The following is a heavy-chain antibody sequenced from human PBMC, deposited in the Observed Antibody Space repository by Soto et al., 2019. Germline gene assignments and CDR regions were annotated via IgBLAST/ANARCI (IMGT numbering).Heavy chain of an antibody. CDR1: GFTFSSYW. D-gene: IGHD3-22*01. Sequence: EVQLVESGGGLVQPGGSLRLSCAASGFTFSSYWMSWVRQAPGRGLEWMANIKYDGSEKYYVDSVKGRLTISRDNAENALYVQMNSLRAEHTAVYYCASSPHKDSRPDYWGQGTLVTVSS. J-gene: IGHJ4*02. CDR2: IKYDGSEK. V-gene: IGHV3-7*03. CDR3: ASSPHKDSRPDY.